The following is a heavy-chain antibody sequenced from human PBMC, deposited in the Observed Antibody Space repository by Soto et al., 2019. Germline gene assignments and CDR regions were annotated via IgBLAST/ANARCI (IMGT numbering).Heavy chain of an antibody. Sequence: GESLKISCAASGFTFSSSWMWWVRQAPGKGMEWVAKIKEGGSEKEYVDPVKGRFTITRDNAKNSLYLQMNNLRAEDTAVYFCTRKRFGMDVWGQGTTVTVSS. V-gene: IGHV3-7*03. CDR2: IKEGGSEK. J-gene: IGHJ6*02. CDR3: TRKRFGMDV. CDR1: GFTFSSSW.